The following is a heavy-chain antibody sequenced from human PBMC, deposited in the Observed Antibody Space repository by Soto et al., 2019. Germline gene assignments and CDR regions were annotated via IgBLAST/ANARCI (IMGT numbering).Heavy chain of an antibody. V-gene: IGHV1-69*13. CDR2: IIPLFGTA. J-gene: IGHJ1*01. D-gene: IGHD1-1*01. CDR3: ARERARDRNRPFHP. CDR1: GVTFSSET. Sequence: SVKVSCKASGVTFSSETLGWVRQAPGQGLEWVGGIIPLFGTASYAQKFQGRVTITADESTSTVYMELSSLRSDDTAVYFCARERARDRNRPFHPWGQGTLVTVSS.